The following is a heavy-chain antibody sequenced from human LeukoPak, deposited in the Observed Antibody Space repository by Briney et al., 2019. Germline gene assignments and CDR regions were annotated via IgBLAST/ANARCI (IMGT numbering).Heavy chain of an antibody. CDR3: ATCSSSWYDHYGMDV. J-gene: IGHJ6*02. CDR1: GFTVSSNY. CDR2: IYSGGST. D-gene: IGHD6-13*01. V-gene: IGHV3-53*01. Sequence: PGGSLRLSCAASGFTVSSNYMSWVRQAPGKGLEWVSVIYSGGSTYYADSVKGRFTISRDNSKNTLYLQMNSLRAEDTAVYYCATCSSSWYDHYGMDVWGQGTTVTVSS.